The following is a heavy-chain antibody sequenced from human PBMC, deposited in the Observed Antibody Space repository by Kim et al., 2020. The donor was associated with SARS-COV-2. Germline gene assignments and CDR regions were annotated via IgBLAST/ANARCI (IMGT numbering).Heavy chain of an antibody. V-gene: IGHV4-31*03. CDR1: GGSISSGGYY. J-gene: IGHJ2*01. Sequence: SETLSLTCTVSGGSISSGGYYWSWIRQHPGKGLEWIGYIYYSGSTYYNPSLKSRVTISVDTSKNQFSLKLSSVTAADTAVYYCARDGSSGWYKDLWYFDLWGRGTLVTVSS. D-gene: IGHD6-19*01. CDR2: IYYSGST. CDR3: ARDGSSGWYKDLWYFDL.